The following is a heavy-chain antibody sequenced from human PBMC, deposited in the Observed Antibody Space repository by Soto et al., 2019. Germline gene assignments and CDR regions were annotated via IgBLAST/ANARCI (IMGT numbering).Heavy chain of an antibody. CDR2: IYPGDSDT. CDR3: TSHICNFRYYYYAMDV. V-gene: IGHV5-51*01. J-gene: IGHJ6*02. Sequence: GESLNISCKGSGYTFTDYWIGWVRQLPGKGLEWMGIIYPGDSDTRYSPSFQGHVTITVDKSTSTAYLQWNTLKASDTAMYYKTSHICNFRYYYYAMDVWAQGTTVTASS. CDR1: GYTFTDYW.